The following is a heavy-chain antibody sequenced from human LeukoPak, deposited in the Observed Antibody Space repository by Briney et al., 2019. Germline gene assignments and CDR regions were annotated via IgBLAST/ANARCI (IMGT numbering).Heavy chain of an antibody. J-gene: IGHJ4*02. CDR3: ARDSGYSGSYQDY. Sequence: GGSLRLSCAASGFTFSSYAMHWVRQAPGKGLEWVAVISYDGSNKYYADSVKGRFTISRDNSKNTLYLQMNSLRAEDTAVYYCARDSGYSGSYQDYWGQGTLVTVSS. CDR1: GFTFSSYA. V-gene: IGHV3-30-3*01. D-gene: IGHD1-26*01. CDR2: ISYDGSNK.